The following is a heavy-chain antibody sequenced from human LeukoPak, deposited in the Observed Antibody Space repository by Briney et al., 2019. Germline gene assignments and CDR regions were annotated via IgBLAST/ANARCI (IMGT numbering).Heavy chain of an antibody. CDR3: GSLREWPLTEYHFDY. J-gene: IGHJ4*02. CDR1: GYSISSGYY. D-gene: IGHD2/OR15-2a*01. CDR2: VYHDGST. Sequence: SETLSLTCTVSGYSISSGYYCGWIRQPPGKGLEWVGSVYHDGSTYYNPSLKSRVTVSIDKSKNQFSLKLSSVTAADTAVYYCGSLREWPLTEYHFDYWGQGTLVTVSS. V-gene: IGHV4-38-2*02.